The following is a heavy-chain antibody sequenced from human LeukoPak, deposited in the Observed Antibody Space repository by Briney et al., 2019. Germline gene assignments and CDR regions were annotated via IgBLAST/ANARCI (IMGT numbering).Heavy chain of an antibody. CDR3: ARDSSSCLDC. J-gene: IGHJ4*02. V-gene: IGHV3-43*02. D-gene: IGHD6-13*01. CDR1: GFTFDDYA. Sequence: GGSLRLSCAASGFTFDDYAMHWVRQAPGKGLEWVSLISGAGGSTYYADSVKGRFTISRDNSKNSLYLQMNSLRTEDTALYYCARDSSSCLDCWGQGTLVTVSS. CDR2: ISGAGGST.